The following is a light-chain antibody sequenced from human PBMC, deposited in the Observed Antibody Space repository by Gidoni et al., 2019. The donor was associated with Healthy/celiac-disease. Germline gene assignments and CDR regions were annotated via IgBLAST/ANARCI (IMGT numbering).Light chain of an antibody. CDR3: QSADSSGTNRV. Sequence: SYELTQPPSVSVSPGQTARITCSGDALPKQYAYWYQQKPGQAPVLFIYKDSERPSGIPERFSGSSSGTTVTLTLSGVQAEDEADYYFQSADSSGTNRVFGGGTKLTVL. CDR1: ALPKQY. J-gene: IGLJ2*01. V-gene: IGLV3-25*03. CDR2: KDS.